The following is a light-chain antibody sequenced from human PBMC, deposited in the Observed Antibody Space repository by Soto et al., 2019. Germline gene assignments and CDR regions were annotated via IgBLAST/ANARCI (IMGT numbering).Light chain of an antibody. J-gene: IGKJ1*01. CDR3: QQYYSFPWT. CDR2: AAS. V-gene: IGKV1-5*01. CDR1: ESIRTW. Sequence: DIQMTQSPTTLSASIGDRVTITCRASESIRTWLAWYQHKPGKAPKLLIYAASSLQSGVPSRFSGSGSGTDFTLTISCLQSEDFATYYCQQYYSFPWTFGQGTKVDIK.